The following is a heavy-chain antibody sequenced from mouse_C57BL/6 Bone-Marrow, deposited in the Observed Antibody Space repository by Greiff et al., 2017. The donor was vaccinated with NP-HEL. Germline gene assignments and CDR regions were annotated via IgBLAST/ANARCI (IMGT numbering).Heavy chain of an antibody. CDR3: VREGQYGSSRGWYFDV. D-gene: IGHD1-1*01. J-gene: IGHJ1*03. Sequence: EVMLVESGGGLVQPKGSLKISCAASGFTFNTYAMNWVRQAPGKGLEWVARIRSKSSNYATYYADSVKDRFTISRDDSQSMLYLQMNNLKTADTAMYYCVREGQYGSSRGWYFDVWGTGTTVTVSS. CDR1: GFTFNTYA. V-gene: IGHV10-3*01. CDR2: IRSKSSNYAT.